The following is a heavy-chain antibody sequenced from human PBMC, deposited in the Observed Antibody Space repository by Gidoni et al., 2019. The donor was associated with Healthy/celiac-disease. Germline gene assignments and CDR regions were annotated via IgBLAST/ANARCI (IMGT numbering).Heavy chain of an antibody. CDR3: ARDQGIGGSSWYLLDY. D-gene: IGHD6-13*01. CDR1: GFTSSSYA. CDR2: ISYDGSNK. Sequence: VVQPGRSLRLSCAASGFTSSSYAMHWVRQAPGKGLEWVAVISYDGSNKYYADSVKGRFTISRDNSKNTLYLQMNSLRAEDTAVYYCARDQGIGGSSWYLLDYWGQGTLVTVSS. V-gene: IGHV3-30-3*01. J-gene: IGHJ4*02.